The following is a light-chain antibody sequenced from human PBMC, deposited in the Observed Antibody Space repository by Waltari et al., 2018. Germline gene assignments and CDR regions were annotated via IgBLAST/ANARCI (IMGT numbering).Light chain of an antibody. CDR2: DSS. CDR1: QSVSSF. Sequence: EIVLTQSPASLSLSPGERAPLSCRASQSVSSFLAWYQQKPGQAPRLLIYDSSNRATGIPARFSGSGSGTDFTLTISSLEPEDFAVYSCQQRSNWPLTFGGGTKVEIK. J-gene: IGKJ4*01. V-gene: IGKV3-11*01. CDR3: QQRSNWPLT.